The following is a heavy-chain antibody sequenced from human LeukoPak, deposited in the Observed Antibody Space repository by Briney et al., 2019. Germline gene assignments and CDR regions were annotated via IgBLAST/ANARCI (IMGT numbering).Heavy chain of an antibody. CDR3: AKDLGRYCSSTSCSDFDY. J-gene: IGHJ4*02. CDR1: GFTFSSYS. V-gene: IGHV3-30*02. CDR2: IRYDGSNK. Sequence: GGSLRLSCAASGFTFSSYSMNWVRQAPGKGLEWVAFIRYDGSNKYYADSVKGRFTISRDNSKNTLYLQMNSLRAEDTAVYYCAKDLGRYCSSTSCSDFDYWGQGTLVTVSS. D-gene: IGHD2-2*01.